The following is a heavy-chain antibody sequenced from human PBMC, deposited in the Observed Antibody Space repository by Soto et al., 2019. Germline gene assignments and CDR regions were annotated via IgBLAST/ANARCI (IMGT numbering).Heavy chain of an antibody. V-gene: IGHV1-46*01. CDR2: INPSGGST. D-gene: IGHD1-7*01. J-gene: IGHJ4*02. Sequence: GASVKVSCKASGYTFTSYYMHWVRQAPGQGLEWMGIINPSGGSTSYAQKFQGRVTMTRDTSTSTVYMELSRLRSDDTAVYYCARGPNRITGTTSGVGRDLDYWGQGTLVTVSS. CDR1: GYTFTSYY. CDR3: ARGPNRITGTTSGVGRDLDY.